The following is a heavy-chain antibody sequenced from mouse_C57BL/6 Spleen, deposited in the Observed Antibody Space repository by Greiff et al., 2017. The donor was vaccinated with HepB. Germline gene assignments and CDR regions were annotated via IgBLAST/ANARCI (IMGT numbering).Heavy chain of an antibody. V-gene: IGHV1-63*01. CDR1: GYTFTNYW. CDR3: ARGGNYEGAMDY. J-gene: IGHJ4*01. CDR2: IYPGGGYT. Sequence: QVQLKESGAELVRPGTSVKMSCKASGYTFTNYWIGWAKQRPGHGLEWIGDIYPGGGYTNYNEKFKGKATLTADKSSSTAYMQFSSLTSEDSAIYYCARGGNYEGAMDYWGQGTSVTVSS. D-gene: IGHD2-1*01.